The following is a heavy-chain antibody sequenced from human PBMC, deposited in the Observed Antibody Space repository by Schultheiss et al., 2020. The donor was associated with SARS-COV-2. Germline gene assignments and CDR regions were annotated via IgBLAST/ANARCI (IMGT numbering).Heavy chain of an antibody. CDR1: GYTFTGYY. CDR3: ARDREDIVVVVAATPYYGMDV. D-gene: IGHD2-15*01. V-gene: IGHV1-18*04. Sequence: ASVKVSCKASGYTFTGYYMHWVRQAPGQGLEWMGWISAYNGNTNYAQKLQGRVTMTTDTSTSTAYMELRSLRSDDTAVYYCARDREDIVVVVAATPYYGMDVWGQGTTVTVSS. J-gene: IGHJ6*02. CDR2: ISAYNGNT.